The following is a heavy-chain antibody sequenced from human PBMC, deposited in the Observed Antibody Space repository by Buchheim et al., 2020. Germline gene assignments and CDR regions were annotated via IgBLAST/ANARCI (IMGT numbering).Heavy chain of an antibody. CDR3: ARGPSTTVFDEGYYYFDS. J-gene: IGHJ4*02. CDR1: GGSFSGYY. D-gene: IGHD4-17*01. Sequence: QVQLLQWGAGLLKPSETLSLPCAVYGGSFSGYYWSWIRQPPGKGLAWIGEINYSGNTNYNPSLKSRVTISVDTSKNQYFLKLNSVTAADTAVYYCARGPSTTVFDEGYYYFDSWGQGTL. CDR2: INYSGNT. V-gene: IGHV4-34*01.